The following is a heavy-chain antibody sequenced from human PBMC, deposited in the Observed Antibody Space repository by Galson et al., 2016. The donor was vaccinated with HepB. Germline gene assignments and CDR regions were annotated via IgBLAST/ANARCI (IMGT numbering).Heavy chain of an antibody. CDR1: GYTFTAYY. CDR2: INANTGDT. D-gene: IGHD5-18*01. CDR3: ARVTPYMSGNTNDY. Sequence: SVKVSCKASGYTFTAYYLHWLRQAPGQGPEWMGWINANTGDTHYIPRFQGRGTMTRDTSVTTAYLELSSLTSVDTAVYYCARVTPYMSGNTNDYWGQGTLVTVSS. V-gene: IGHV1-2*02. J-gene: IGHJ4*02.